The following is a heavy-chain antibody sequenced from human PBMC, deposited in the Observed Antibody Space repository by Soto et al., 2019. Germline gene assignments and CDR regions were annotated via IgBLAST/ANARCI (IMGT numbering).Heavy chain of an antibody. CDR2: IYWDDDK. D-gene: IGHD2-15*01. CDR1: GFSLSTTAVG. J-gene: IGHJ4*02. Sequence: QITLKESGPTLVKPTQTLTLTCTFSGFSLSTTAVGVGWIRQPPGKALEWLALIYWDDDKRYSPSLKSRLTITQGTSKNQVVLTMTNVDPVDTATYYCAHKPPYCSGGSCYDYWGQGTLVTVSS. V-gene: IGHV2-5*02. CDR3: AHKPPYCSGGSCYDY.